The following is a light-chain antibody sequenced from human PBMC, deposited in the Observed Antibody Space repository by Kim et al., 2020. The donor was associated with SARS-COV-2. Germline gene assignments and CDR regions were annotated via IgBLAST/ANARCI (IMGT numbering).Light chain of an antibody. Sequence: SSELTQDPAVSVALGQPVRITCQGDRLRTYHASWYQQTPGQAPVLVIHRKTNPPSGIPDRFSGLTSGNTASLPSPGAQAAEGADHYFNSRDSRGHHMVFG. J-gene: IGLJ2*01. CDR1: RLRTYH. CDR2: RKT. V-gene: IGLV3-19*01. CDR3: NSRDSRGHHMV.